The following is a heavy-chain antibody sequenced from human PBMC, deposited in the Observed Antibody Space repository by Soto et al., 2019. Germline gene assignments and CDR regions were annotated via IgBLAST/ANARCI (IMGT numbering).Heavy chain of an antibody. Sequence: GGSLRLSCAASGFTFSSYAMHWVRQAPGKGLEWVAVISYDGSNKYYADSVKGRFTISRDNSKNTLYLQMNSLRAEDTAVYYCARDGRRDMTASGFDYWGQGTLVTVSS. D-gene: IGHD2-21*02. J-gene: IGHJ4*02. CDR1: GFTFSSYA. V-gene: IGHV3-30-3*01. CDR2: ISYDGSNK. CDR3: ARDGRRDMTASGFDY.